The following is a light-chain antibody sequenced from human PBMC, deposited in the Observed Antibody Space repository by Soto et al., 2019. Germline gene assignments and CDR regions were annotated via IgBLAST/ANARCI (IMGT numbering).Light chain of an antibody. CDR2: LGS. J-gene: IGKJ2*01. CDR1: QSLLHSNGYNY. Sequence: DIVMTQSPLSLPVTPGEPASISCRSSQSLLHSNGYNYLDWYLQKPGQSPQLLIYLGSNRASGVPGRFRGSGSGTDFTLKISRVEAEDVGVYYCMQALQTPEYTFGQGTKLEIK. V-gene: IGKV2-28*01. CDR3: MQALQTPEYT.